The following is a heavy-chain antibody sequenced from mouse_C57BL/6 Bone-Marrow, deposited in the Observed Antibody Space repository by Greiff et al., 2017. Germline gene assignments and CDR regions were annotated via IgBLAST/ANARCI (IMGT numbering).Heavy chain of an antibody. CDR1: GYTFTSYW. D-gene: IGHD3-1*01. CDR2: IYPTSGRT. Sequence: QVQLQQPGAELVKPGASVKMSCKASGYTFTSYWITWVKQRPGQGLEWIGDIYPTSGRTNYNEKFKSKAILTVDTSSNTASMQLSSLTSEDSAVLYCARSGPRGRSFDYWGQGTTLTVSS. J-gene: IGHJ2*01. CDR3: ARSGPRGRSFDY. V-gene: IGHV1-55*01.